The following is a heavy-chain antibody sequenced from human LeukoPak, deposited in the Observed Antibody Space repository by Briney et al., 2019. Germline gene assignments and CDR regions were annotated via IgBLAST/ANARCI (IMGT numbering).Heavy chain of an antibody. D-gene: IGHD2-2*01. CDR1: GFTFSSYA. CDR3: AREGLVPAANDPVPFDY. Sequence: GGSLRLSCAASGFTFSSYAMSWVRQAPGKGLEWVSSISSSSSYIYYADSVKGRFTISRDNAKNSLYLQMNSLRAEDTAVYYCAREGLVPAANDPVPFDYWGQGTLVTVFS. V-gene: IGHV3-21*01. J-gene: IGHJ4*02. CDR2: ISSSSSYI.